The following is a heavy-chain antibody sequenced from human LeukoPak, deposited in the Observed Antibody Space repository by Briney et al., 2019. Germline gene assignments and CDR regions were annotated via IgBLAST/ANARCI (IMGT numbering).Heavy chain of an antibody. CDR2: ISGDGFTT. J-gene: IGHJ4*02. CDR3: GRDHVYGGADY. V-gene: IGHV3-43*02. Sequence: GGSLRLSCAASGFTFDRFAMHWVRQAPGKGLEWVSLISGDGFTTYYVDSEKGRFTMSRDNSKNSLYLQMKSLRTEDTALYYCGRDHVYGGADYWGQGTLVTVSS. D-gene: IGHD4-23*01. CDR1: GFTFDRFA.